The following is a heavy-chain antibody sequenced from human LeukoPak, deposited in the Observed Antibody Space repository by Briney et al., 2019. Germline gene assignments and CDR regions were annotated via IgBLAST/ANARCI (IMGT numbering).Heavy chain of an antibody. Sequence: ASVKVSCKASGYTFTSYDINWVRQATGQGLEWMGWMNPNSGNTGYAQKFQGRVTITADESTSTAYMELSSLRSEDTAVYYCARPMTTVTTPDYYYYMDVWGKGTTVTVSS. CDR3: ARPMTTVTTPDYYYYMDV. D-gene: IGHD4-11*01. CDR2: MNPNSGNT. J-gene: IGHJ6*03. V-gene: IGHV1-8*01. CDR1: GYTFTSYD.